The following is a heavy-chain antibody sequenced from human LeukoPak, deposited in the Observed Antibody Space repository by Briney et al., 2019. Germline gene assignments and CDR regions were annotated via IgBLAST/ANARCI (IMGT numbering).Heavy chain of an antibody. V-gene: IGHV3-74*01. CDR1: GFTFSTYW. CDR3: ARCRAFGHFDY. J-gene: IGHJ4*02. D-gene: IGHD3-10*01. CDR2: INSDGSST. Sequence: PGGSLRLSCAASGFTFSTYWMHWVREAPGKGLVWVSRINSDGSSTTYADSVKGRFTISRDNSKDTLYLQMNSLRAEDTAVYYCARCRAFGHFDYWGQGTLVTVSS.